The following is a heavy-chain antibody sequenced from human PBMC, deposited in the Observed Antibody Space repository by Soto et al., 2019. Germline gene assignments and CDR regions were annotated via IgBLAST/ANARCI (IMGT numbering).Heavy chain of an antibody. CDR1: GASIKSTDYY. CDR2: VYYTGST. J-gene: IGHJ5*02. V-gene: IGHV4-30-4*01. D-gene: IGHD2-21*02. CDR3: VRTAREGAVAPHWFDR. Sequence: SETLSLTCTVSGASIKSTDYYWSWIRQAPGKGLEWIGYVYYTGSTYYNPSLMSRLTISVDTSKNQFSLKLTSVTAAETAVYYCVRTAREGAVAPHWFDRWGQGTQVTVS.